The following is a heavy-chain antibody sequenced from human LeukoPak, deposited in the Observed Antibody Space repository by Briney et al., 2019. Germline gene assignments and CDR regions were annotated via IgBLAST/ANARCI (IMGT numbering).Heavy chain of an antibody. V-gene: IGHV4-59*11. CDR1: GGSMSSHY. J-gene: IGHJ4*02. Sequence: SETLSLTCKVSGGSMSSHYWSWIRQPPGTGLEWIGDIYYSGSTNYNPSLNSRVTISLDTSKNQFSLNLRSVTAADTAVYYCARDDRSGYSTLGYWGQGTLVTVSS. CDR2: IYYSGST. CDR3: ARDDRSGYSTLGY. D-gene: IGHD3-22*01.